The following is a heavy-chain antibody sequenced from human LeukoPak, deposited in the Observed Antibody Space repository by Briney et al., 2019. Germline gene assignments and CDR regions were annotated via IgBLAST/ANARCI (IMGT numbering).Heavy chain of an antibody. CDR1: GGSFSGYY. CDR2: INHSGST. CDR3: ARRLGYCSSTSCYQFDY. Sequence: SETLSLTCAVYGGSFSGYYWSWIRQPPGKGLEWIGEINHSGSTNYNPSLKSRVTISVDTSKNQYSLKLSSVTAADTAVYYCARRLGYCSSTSCYQFDYWGQGTVVTVSS. J-gene: IGHJ4*02. D-gene: IGHD2-2*01. V-gene: IGHV4-34*01.